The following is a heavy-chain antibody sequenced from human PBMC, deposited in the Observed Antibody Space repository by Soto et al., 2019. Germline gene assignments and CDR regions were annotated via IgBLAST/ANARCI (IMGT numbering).Heavy chain of an antibody. CDR1: GYTFTSYG. D-gene: IGHD3-10*01. CDR2: ISAYNGNT. V-gene: IGHV1-18*01. Sequence: ASVKVSCKASGYTFTSYGISWVRQAPGQGLEWMGWISAYNGNTNYAQKLQGRVTMTTDTSTSTAYMELRSLRSDDTAVYYCARVGSGSYYNPYYYYYYMDVWGKGTTVTVSS. J-gene: IGHJ6*03. CDR3: ARVGSGSYYNPYYYYYYMDV.